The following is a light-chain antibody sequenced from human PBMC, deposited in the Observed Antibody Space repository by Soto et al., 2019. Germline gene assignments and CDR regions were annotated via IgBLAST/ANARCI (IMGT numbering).Light chain of an antibody. J-gene: IGKJ5*01. CDR3: QQYGSSPIT. V-gene: IGKV3-20*01. CDR2: GAS. Sequence: EIVLTQVAGALSLTPGERATLSCRASQSVSNNYLAWYQQNPGQAPRPLIYGASSRATGIPDRFSGSGSGTDFSLTISSLEPEDFAVYYCQQYGSSPITFGQGTRLEI. CDR1: QSVSNNY.